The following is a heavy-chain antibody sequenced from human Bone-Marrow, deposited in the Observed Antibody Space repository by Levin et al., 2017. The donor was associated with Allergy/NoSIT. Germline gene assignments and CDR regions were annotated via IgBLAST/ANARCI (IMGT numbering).Heavy chain of an antibody. CDR1: GFTVSNNY. V-gene: IGHV3-66*01. CDR2: IYSGGST. J-gene: IGHJ5*02. D-gene: IGHD2-15*01. CDR3: ARDRTCSGGRCYGT. Sequence: PGESLKISCAASGFTVSNNYMRWVRQAPGKGLEWVSLIYSGGSTYYADSVKGRFTISRDNSKNTLYLQMNSLRAEDTAVYYCARDRTCSGGRCYGTWGQGTLVTVSS.